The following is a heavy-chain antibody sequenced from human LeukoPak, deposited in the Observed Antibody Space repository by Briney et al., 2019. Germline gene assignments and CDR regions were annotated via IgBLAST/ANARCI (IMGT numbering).Heavy chain of an antibody. J-gene: IGHJ6*02. V-gene: IGHV3-48*04. D-gene: IGHD1-26*01. CDR2: ISSSSSTI. Sequence: GGSLRLSCAASGFTFSSYSMNWVRQAPGKGLEWVSYISSSSSTIYYADSVKGRFTISRDNAKNSLYLQMNSLRAEDTAVYYCASEYSGSYDYYYGMDVWGQGTTVTVSS. CDR1: GFTFSSYS. CDR3: ASEYSGSYDYYYGMDV.